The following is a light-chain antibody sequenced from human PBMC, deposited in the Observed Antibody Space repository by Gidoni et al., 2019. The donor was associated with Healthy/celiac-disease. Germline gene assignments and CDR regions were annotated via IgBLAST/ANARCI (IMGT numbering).Light chain of an antibody. CDR2: GKN. J-gene: IGLJ2*01. CDR3: NSRDSSGNRV. CDR1: SLRSYY. V-gene: IGLV3-19*01. Sequence: SSELTQDPAVSVALGQTVRIPCQGDSLRSYYASRYQQKPGQAPVLVIYGKNNRPSGIPDRFSGSSSGNTASLTITGAQAEDEADYYCNSRDSSGNRVFGGGTKLTVL.